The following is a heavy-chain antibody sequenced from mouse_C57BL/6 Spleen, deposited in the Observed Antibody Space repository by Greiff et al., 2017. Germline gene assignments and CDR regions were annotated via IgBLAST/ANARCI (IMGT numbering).Heavy chain of an antibody. D-gene: IGHD1-1*01. CDR1: GYTFTSYW. CDR3: AICGSGDYFDY. V-gene: IGHV1-74*01. Sequence: VQLQQPGAELVKPGASVKVSCKASGYTFTSYWMHWVKQRPGPGLEWIGRIHPSDSATNYNQKFKGKATLTVDQSSSTAYMQLSSLTAEDSAVYYCAICGSGDYFDYWGKGTTLTVSS. J-gene: IGHJ2*01. CDR2: IHPSDSAT.